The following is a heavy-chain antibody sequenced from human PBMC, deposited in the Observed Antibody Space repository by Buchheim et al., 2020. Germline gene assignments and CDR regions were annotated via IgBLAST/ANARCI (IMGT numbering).Heavy chain of an antibody. V-gene: IGHV4-34*01. CDR1: GGSFSGYY. J-gene: IGHJ6*02. Sequence: QVQLQQWGAGLLKPSETLSLTCAVYGGSFSGYYWSWIRQPPGKGLEWIGEINHSGSTNYNPSLKSRFTISVDTSKNQFYLKLSSVTAADTAVYYCARADSMVSYYYYGMDVWGQGTT. CDR3: ARADSMVSYYYYGMDV. CDR2: INHSGST. D-gene: IGHD3-10*01.